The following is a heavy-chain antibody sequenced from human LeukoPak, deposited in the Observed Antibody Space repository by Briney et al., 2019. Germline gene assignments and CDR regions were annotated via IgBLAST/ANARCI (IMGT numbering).Heavy chain of an antibody. CDR2: IHYSGST. J-gene: IGHJ4*02. CDR3: ARWYSSGWAFGY. V-gene: IGHV4-59*08. Sequence: SQTLSLTCTVSGGTLSSYYWNWIRQPPGKGLEWIGYIHYSGSTKYNPSLKSRVTISVDTSKNQFSLKLSSVTAADTAVYYCARWYSSGWAFGYWGQGTLVTVSS. D-gene: IGHD6-19*01. CDR1: GGTLSSYY.